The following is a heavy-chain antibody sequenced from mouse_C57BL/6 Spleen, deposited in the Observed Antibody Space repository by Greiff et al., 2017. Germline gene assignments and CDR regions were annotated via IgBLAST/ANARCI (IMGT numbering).Heavy chain of an antibody. CDR3: ARYNYYGSRGYFDV. CDR2: IRNKANGYTT. CDR1: GFTFTDYY. V-gene: IGHV7-3*01. D-gene: IGHD1-1*01. Sequence: EVMLVESGGGLVQPGGSLSLSCAASGFTFTDYYMSWVRQPPGKALEWLGFIRNKANGYTTEYSASVKGRFPISRDNSQSILYLQMNALRAEDSATYYCARYNYYGSRGYFDVWGTGTTVTVSS. J-gene: IGHJ1*03.